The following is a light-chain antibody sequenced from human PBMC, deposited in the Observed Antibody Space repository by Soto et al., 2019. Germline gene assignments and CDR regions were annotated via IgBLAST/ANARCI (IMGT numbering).Light chain of an antibody. Sequence: DIQMTQSPSTLSASVGDRVTITCRASQNINNWLAWYQQKPGKDPKVLLYMASNLESGVPSRFGGSGSGTEFTLTISSLQADDFATYYCQQYKSYPWTFGRGTTVEIK. CDR1: QNINNW. CDR3: QQYKSYPWT. J-gene: IGKJ1*01. V-gene: IGKV1-5*03. CDR2: MAS.